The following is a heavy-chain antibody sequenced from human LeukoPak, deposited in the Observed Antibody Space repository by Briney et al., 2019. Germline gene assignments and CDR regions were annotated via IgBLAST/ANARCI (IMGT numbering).Heavy chain of an antibody. V-gene: IGHV3-9*01. Sequence: GRSLRLSCAASGFTFEDYAMHWVRQAPGNGLEWVSGISWNSDKIGYADSVQGRFIISRDNAKNSLYLQMDSLRAEDTALYHCAKAIDYFYFGMDVWGRGTTVTVSS. CDR2: ISWNSDKI. CDR3: AKAIDYFYFGMDV. CDR1: GFTFEDYA. J-gene: IGHJ6*02.